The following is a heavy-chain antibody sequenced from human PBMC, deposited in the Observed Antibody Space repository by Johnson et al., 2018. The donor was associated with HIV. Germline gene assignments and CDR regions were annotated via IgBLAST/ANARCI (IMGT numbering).Heavy chain of an antibody. D-gene: IGHD1-26*01. Sequence: VQLVESGGGLVQPGGSLRLSCAASGLTVSNNYMTWVRQGPGKGLEWVSAISGSGGSTYYADSVKGRFTISRDNSKNTLYLQVTSLRTEDTAMYYCAKDRGGSHQSGHDAFHIWGQGTMVTVSS. CDR3: AKDRGGSHQSGHDAFHI. V-gene: IGHV3-23*04. CDR1: GLTVSNNY. J-gene: IGHJ3*02. CDR2: ISGSGGST.